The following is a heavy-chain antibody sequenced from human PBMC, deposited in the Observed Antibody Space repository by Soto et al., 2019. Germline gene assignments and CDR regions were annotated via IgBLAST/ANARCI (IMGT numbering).Heavy chain of an antibody. D-gene: IGHD3-10*01. CDR1: GGSFSGYY. Sequence: QVQLQQWGAGLLKPSETLSLTCAVYGGSFSGYYWSWIRQPPGKGLEWIGEINHSGSTNYNPSLKIRVPISVDTSRNQSSLKLSSVTAADTAVYYCARGRHRMTMVRGGFNWFDPWGQGTLVTVSS. CDR2: INHSGST. J-gene: IGHJ5*02. CDR3: ARGRHRMTMVRGGFNWFDP. V-gene: IGHV4-34*01.